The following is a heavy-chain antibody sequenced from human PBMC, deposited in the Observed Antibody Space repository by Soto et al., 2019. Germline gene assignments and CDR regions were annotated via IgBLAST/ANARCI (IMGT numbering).Heavy chain of an antibody. CDR3: ARQASNGQSFL. D-gene: IGHD2-8*01. J-gene: IGHJ6*01. CDR2: MYPGDSDI. Sequence: PGEALKISSKGSGYSFTSYWVGWVRQMPGKGLEWMGIMYPGDSDIRYSTSFQCQVTIHANRSISAAYLQSSSLKASDPAMYYCARQASNGQSFLWGQGTTVNVSS. CDR1: GYSFTSYW. V-gene: IGHV5-51*01.